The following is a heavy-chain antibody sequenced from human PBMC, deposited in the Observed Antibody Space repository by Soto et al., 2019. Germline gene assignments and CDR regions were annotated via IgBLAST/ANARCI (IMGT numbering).Heavy chain of an antibody. J-gene: IGHJ6*02. CDR1: GGTFSSYA. V-gene: IGHV1-69*01. CDR2: IIPIFGTA. D-gene: IGHD3-3*01. CDR3: ASSELSGSFGVVTSISTYYYDYYGMDV. Sequence: QVQLVQSGAEVKKPGSSVKVSCKASGGTFSSYAISWVRQAPGQGLEWMGGIIPIFGTANYAQKFQGRVTITADESTSTAYRELSSLRSEDPAVYYCASSELSGSFGVVTSISTYYYDYYGMDVWGQGTTVTVS.